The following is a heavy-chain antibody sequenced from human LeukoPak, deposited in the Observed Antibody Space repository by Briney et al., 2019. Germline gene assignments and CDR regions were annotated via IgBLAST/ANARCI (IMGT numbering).Heavy chain of an antibody. J-gene: IGHJ4*02. Sequence: GSLRLSCTVSGGSISSSGYYWGWIRQPPGKGLEWIGSIYSGGSTYYIPSLKSRLTISVDTSKSQFSLKLNSVTAADTAVYYCARDGGNFDIDYWGQGTLVTVSS. D-gene: IGHD4-23*01. CDR2: IYSGGST. CDR3: ARDGGNFDIDY. CDR1: GGSISSSGYY. V-gene: IGHV4-39*07.